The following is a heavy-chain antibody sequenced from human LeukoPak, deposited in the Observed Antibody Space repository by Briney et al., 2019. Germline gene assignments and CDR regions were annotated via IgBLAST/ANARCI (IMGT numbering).Heavy chain of an antibody. CDR1: GGTFSSYA. D-gene: IGHD3-16*01. J-gene: IGHJ5*02. CDR3: AYSAFPSLDRWFDP. Sequence: GASVKVSCKASGGTFSSYAISWVRQAPGQGLEWMGGIIPIFGTANYAQKFQGRVTITADESTSTAYMELSSLRSEDTAVYYCAYSAFPSLDRWFDPWGQGTLVTVSS. V-gene: IGHV1-69*13. CDR2: IIPIFGTA.